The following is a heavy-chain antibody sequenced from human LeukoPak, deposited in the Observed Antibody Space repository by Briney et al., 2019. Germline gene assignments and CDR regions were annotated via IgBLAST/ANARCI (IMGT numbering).Heavy chain of an antibody. D-gene: IGHD2-15*01. CDR2: ISAYNGNT. CDR1: GYTFTSYG. CDR3: ARVSPILGYCSGGSCYLDY. Sequence: ASVKVSCKASGYTFTSYGISWVRQAPGQGLEWMGWISAYNGNTNYVQKLQGRVTMTTDTSTSTAYMELRSLRSDDTAVYYCARVSPILGYCSGGSCYLDYWGQGTLVTVSS. J-gene: IGHJ4*02. V-gene: IGHV1-18*01.